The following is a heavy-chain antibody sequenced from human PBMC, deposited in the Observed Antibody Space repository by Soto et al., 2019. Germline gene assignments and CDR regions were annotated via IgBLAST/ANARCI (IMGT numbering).Heavy chain of an antibody. CDR2: ISYDGSNK. Sequence: PGGSLRLSCAASGFSFSNYAMDWVRQAPGKGLEWVAVISYDGSNKYFADSVKGRFTISRDNSKNTLYLQMNGLRPEDTAVYYCANTLTSYYYFDYWGQGTLVTVYS. J-gene: IGHJ4*02. CDR1: GFSFSNYA. CDR3: ANTLTSYYYFDY. V-gene: IGHV3-30-3*01. D-gene: IGHD1-26*01.